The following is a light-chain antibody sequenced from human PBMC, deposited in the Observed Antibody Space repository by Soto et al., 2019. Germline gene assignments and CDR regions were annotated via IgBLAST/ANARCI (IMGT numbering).Light chain of an antibody. CDR2: GNN. V-gene: IGLV1-44*01. CDR1: SSNVGSNT. CDR3: ATWDDSLNGYV. J-gene: IGLJ1*01. Sequence: QSVLTQPPSASETPGQRVTISCSRSSSNVGSNTVNWYQQLPGTAPKLLMFGNNQRPSGVPDRFSGSKSGTSASLAISGLQSEDEADYYCATWDDSLNGYVFGTGTKVTVL.